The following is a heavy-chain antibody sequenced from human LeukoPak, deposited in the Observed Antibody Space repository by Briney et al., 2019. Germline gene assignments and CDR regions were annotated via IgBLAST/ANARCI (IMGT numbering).Heavy chain of an antibody. V-gene: IGHV3-7*01. CDR1: GFTFSSYA. Sequence: GGSLRLSCAASGFTFSSYAMSWARQAPGKGLEWVANIKNDGSEKYYVDSVKGRFNISRDNAKNSLYLQMNSLRAEDTAVYYCARELGWDSSEGRDYWGQGSLVTVSS. CDR3: ARELGWDSSEGRDY. D-gene: IGHD6-19*01. CDR2: IKNDGSEK. J-gene: IGHJ4*02.